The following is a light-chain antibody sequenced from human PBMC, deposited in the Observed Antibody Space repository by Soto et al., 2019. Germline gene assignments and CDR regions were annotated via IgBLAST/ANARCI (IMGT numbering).Light chain of an antibody. CDR3: QQYGTSPWT. J-gene: IGKJ1*01. V-gene: IGKV3-20*01. CDR2: DAS. Sequence: EVVLTQSPGTLSLSPGASASLSCRASQTIANNYLTWYQQKPGQAPRVLIYDASTRATGIPDRFSGSGSGTDFTLTISRLEPDDFAVYYCQQYGTSPWTFGQGTKVE. CDR1: QTIANNY.